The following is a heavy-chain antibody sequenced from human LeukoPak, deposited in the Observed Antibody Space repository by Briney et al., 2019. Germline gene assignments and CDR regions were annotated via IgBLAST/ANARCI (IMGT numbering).Heavy chain of an antibody. V-gene: IGHV3-30-3*01. Sequence: PGGSLRLSCAASGFPFSSYAMHWVRQAPGKGLEWVAVISYDGSNKYYADSVKGRFTISRDNSKNTLYLQMNSLSAEDTAVYYCARGGYSSSRGPFDPWGQGTLVTVSS. CDR2: ISYDGSNK. CDR1: GFPFSSYA. D-gene: IGHD6-13*01. CDR3: ARGGYSSSRGPFDP. J-gene: IGHJ5*02.